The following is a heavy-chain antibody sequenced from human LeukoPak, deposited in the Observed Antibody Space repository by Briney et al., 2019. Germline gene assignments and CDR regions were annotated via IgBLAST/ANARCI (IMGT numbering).Heavy chain of an antibody. CDR3: ARAGSGYYDSSGYYYYYYYMDV. J-gene: IGHJ6*03. D-gene: IGHD3-22*01. V-gene: IGHV4-59*01. CDR1: GGSISSYY. CDR2: IYYSGST. Sequence: SETLSLTCTVSGGSISSYYWSWIRQPPGKGLEWIGYIYYSGSTNYNPSLKSRVTISVDTSKNQFSLKLSSVTAADTAVYYCARAGSGYYDSSGYYYYYYYMDVWGKGTTVTVSS.